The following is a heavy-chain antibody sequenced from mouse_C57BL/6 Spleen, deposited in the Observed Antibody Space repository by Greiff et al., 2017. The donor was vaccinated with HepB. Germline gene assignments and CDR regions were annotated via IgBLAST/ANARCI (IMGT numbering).Heavy chain of an antibody. D-gene: IGHD2-5*01. V-gene: IGHV10-1*01. Sequence: EVKLMESGGGLVQPKGSLKLSCAASGFSFNTYAMNWVRQAPGKGLEWVARIRSKSNNYATYYADSVKDRFTISRNDSESMLYLQMNNLKTEDTAMYYCVRQRGSYYSNYAYAMDYWGQGTSVTVSS. CDR2: IRSKSNNYAT. CDR3: VRQRGSYYSNYAYAMDY. J-gene: IGHJ4*01. CDR1: GFSFNTYA.